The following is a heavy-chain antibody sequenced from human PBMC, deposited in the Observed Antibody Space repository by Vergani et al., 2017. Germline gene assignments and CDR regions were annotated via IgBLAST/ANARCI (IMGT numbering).Heavy chain of an antibody. D-gene: IGHD3-22*01. J-gene: IGHJ3*02. CDR1: GGSISSHY. V-gene: IGHV4-59*08. CDR3: ARGDYYDSSGYNLGADRSDAFDI. CDR2: IYYSGST. Sequence: QVQLQESGPGLVKPSETLSLTCTVSGGSISSHYWSWIRQPPGKGLEWIGYIYYSGSTNYNPSLKSRVTISVDTSKNQFSLKLSSVTAADTAVYYCARGDYYDSSGYNLGADRSDAFDIWGQGTMVTVSS.